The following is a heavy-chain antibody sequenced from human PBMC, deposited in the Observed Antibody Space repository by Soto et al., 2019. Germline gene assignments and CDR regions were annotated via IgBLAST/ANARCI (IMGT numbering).Heavy chain of an antibody. Sequence: QVQLQQWGAGLLKPSETLSLTCAVYGGSFSGYYWSWIRQPPGKGLEWIGEINHSGSTNYNPSLKSRVTISVHTSKNQFSLKLSSVTAADTAVYYCAREGHCSSTGCPDDYWGQGTLVTVSS. J-gene: IGHJ4*02. CDR1: GGSFSGYY. V-gene: IGHV4-34*01. CDR3: AREGHCSSTGCPDDY. D-gene: IGHD2-2*01. CDR2: INHSGST.